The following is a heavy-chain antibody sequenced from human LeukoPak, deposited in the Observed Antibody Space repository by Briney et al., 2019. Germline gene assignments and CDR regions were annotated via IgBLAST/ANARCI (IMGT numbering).Heavy chain of an antibody. J-gene: IGHJ4*02. Sequence: GGSLRLSCAASGFTVSNDYMTWVRQAPGKGLEWVSVIYSSGSTNYADSVKGRFTISRDNSKNTLYLQMNSLRAEDTAVYYCARKSVSSWSFDYWGQGTLVTVSS. CDR3: ARKSVSSWSFDY. V-gene: IGHV3-53*01. CDR2: IYSSGST. CDR1: GFTVSNDY. D-gene: IGHD2-2*01.